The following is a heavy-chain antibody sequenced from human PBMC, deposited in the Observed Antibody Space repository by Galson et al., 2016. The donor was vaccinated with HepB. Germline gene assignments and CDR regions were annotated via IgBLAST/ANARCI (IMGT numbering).Heavy chain of an antibody. CDR2: MSDSDDI. Sequence: ASGFTFSSYAMAWVRQAPGKGLEWVSGMSDSDDIYYSPTVKGRFTISRDNSKNTVFLQLTSLRAEDTAVYYCAKDKRGHSSAWYWYFDYWGPGTLVSVSS. CDR1: GFTFSSYA. J-gene: IGHJ4*02. D-gene: IGHD6-13*01. V-gene: IGHV3-23*01. CDR3: AKDKRGHSSAWYWYFDY.